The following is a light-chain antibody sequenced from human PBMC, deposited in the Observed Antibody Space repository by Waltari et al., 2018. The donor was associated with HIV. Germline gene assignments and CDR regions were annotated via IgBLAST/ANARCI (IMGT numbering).Light chain of an antibody. J-gene: IGKJ4*01. CDR3: QQYGTSPRA. CDR1: QSVRSNL. CDR2: GAS. Sequence: EIVLTQSPGTLSLSPGERATLSCRASQSVRSNLLAWFQQKPGQAPRVLIHGASKRATGIPDRFSGSGSGTDFTLTITRLEPEDSAVYYCQQYGTSPRAFGGGTKVEIK. V-gene: IGKV3-20*01.